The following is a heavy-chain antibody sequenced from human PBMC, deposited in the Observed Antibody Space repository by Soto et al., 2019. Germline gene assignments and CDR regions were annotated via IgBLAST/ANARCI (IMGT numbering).Heavy chain of an antibody. CDR1: GFTFSSYA. Sequence: GGSLRLSCAASGFTFSSYAMSWVRQAPGKGLEWVSAISGSGGSTYYADSVKGRFTISRDNSKNTLYLQMNSLRAEDTAVYYCAKDGTTVIYYSYGMDVRGHGTTVTVSS. D-gene: IGHD4-4*01. CDR2: ISGSGGST. V-gene: IGHV3-23*01. CDR3: AKDGTTVIYYSYGMDV. J-gene: IGHJ6*02.